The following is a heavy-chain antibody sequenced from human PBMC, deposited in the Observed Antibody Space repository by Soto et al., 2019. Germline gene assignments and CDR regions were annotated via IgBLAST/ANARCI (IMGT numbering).Heavy chain of an antibody. J-gene: IGHJ6*02. CDR1: GYSFTSYW. CDR2: IDPSDSYT. Sequence: GESLKISCKGSGYSFTSYWISWVRQMPGKGLEWMGRIDPSDSYTNYSPSFQGHVTISADKSISTAYLQWSSLKASDTAMYYCARLVSPCIAAAGTLYYYYGMDVWGQGTTVRVSS. D-gene: IGHD6-13*01. CDR3: ARLVSPCIAAAGTLYYYYGMDV. V-gene: IGHV5-10-1*01.